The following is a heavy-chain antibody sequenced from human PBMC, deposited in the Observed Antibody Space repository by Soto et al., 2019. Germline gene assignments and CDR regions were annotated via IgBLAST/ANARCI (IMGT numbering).Heavy chain of an antibody. CDR1: GFNFSSYS. Sequence: GGSLRLSCAASGFNFSSYSMNWVRQAPGKGLEWVSSISSSSSYIYYADSVKGRFTISRDNAKNSLYLQMNSLRAGDTAVYYCARDPYQLLYYYGMDVWGQGTTVTVSS. CDR2: ISSSSSYI. J-gene: IGHJ6*02. D-gene: IGHD2-2*01. V-gene: IGHV3-21*01. CDR3: ARDPYQLLYYYGMDV.